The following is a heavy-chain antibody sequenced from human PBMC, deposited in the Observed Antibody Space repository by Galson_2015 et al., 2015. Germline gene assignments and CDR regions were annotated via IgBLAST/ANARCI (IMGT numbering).Heavy chain of an antibody. CDR2: ISSSSSYI. Sequence: SLRLSCAASGFTFSSYSMNWVRQAPGKGLEWVSSISSSSSYIYYADSVKGRFTISRDNAKNSLYLQMNSLRAEDTAVYYCARDLDGVVKGDDYWGQGTLVTVSS. V-gene: IGHV3-21*01. D-gene: IGHD2-8*02. CDR3: ARDLDGVVKGDDY. J-gene: IGHJ4*02. CDR1: GFTFSSYS.